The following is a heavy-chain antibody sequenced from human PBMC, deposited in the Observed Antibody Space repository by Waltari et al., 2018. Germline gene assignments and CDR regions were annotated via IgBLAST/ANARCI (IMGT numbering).Heavy chain of an antibody. V-gene: IGHV4-39*07. J-gene: IGHJ5*02. CDR1: GGFISDSYYY. CDR2: IYYSATT. Sequence: QLQLQESGPRVVKPGETLSLTCTVSGGFISDSYYYWAWIRQPPGKGLEWIGSIYYSATTFYNPSLKSRVTLSVDTSKNQFSLKLDSVTAADSAVYYCARTHNNWFDPWGQGTLVTVSS. CDR3: ARTHNNWFDP.